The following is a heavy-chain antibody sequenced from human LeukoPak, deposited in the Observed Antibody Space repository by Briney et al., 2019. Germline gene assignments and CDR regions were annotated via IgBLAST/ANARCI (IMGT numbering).Heavy chain of an antibody. CDR3: ARRAAAGANDY. J-gene: IGHJ4*02. V-gene: IGHV4-59*08. CDR1: GGSISSYY. Sequence: PSETLSLTCTVSGGSISSYYWSWIRQPLGKGLEWIGYIYYSGSTNYNPSLKSRVTISVDTSKNQFSLKLSPVTAADTAVYYCARRAAAGANDYWGQGTLVTVSS. CDR2: IYYSGST. D-gene: IGHD6-13*01.